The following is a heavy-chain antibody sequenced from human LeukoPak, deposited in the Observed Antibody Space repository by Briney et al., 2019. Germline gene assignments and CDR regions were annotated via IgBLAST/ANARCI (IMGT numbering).Heavy chain of an antibody. CDR1: GFTFSSYA. V-gene: IGHV3-23*01. Sequence: PGGSLRLSCAASGFTFSSYAMSWVRQAPGKGLEWVSAISGSGGTTYYADSVKGRFTISRDNAKNTLYLQMNSLRAEDTAVYYCARGRDYINYAMTDYWGQGTLVTVSS. J-gene: IGHJ4*02. D-gene: IGHD4-4*01. CDR2: ISGSGGTT. CDR3: ARGRDYINYAMTDY.